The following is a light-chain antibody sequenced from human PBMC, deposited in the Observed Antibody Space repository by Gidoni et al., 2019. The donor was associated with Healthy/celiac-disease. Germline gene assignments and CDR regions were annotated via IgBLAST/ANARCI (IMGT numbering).Light chain of an antibody. CDR2: WAS. J-gene: IGKJ4*01. CDR1: QSVLYSSNNKNY. V-gene: IGKV4-1*01. CDR3: QQYYSTPLT. Sequence: DIVMTQSPDSLAVSLGERDTIHCKSSQSVLYSSNNKNYLAWYQQKPGQPPKLLIYWASTRASVVPDRFSGSGSGTVFTLTISSLQAEDVAVYCCQQYYSTPLTFXGXTKVEIK.